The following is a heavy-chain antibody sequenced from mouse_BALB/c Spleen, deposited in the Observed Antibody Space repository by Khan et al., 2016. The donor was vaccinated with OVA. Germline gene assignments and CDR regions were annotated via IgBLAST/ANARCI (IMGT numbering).Heavy chain of an antibody. D-gene: IGHD6-1*01. CDR1: GYTFTTYT. Sequence: VQLQESGAELARPWASVKMSCKASGYTFTTYTMHWVSQRPGQGLEWIGYNNPSSDYANYNQTFKDKTTLTADQSSSTAYMQLSSLTSEDSAVYYCASYDGAAAGFAYWGQGTLVTVSA. V-gene: IGHV1-4*01. CDR3: ASYDGAAAGFAY. CDR2: NNPSSDYA. J-gene: IGHJ3*01.